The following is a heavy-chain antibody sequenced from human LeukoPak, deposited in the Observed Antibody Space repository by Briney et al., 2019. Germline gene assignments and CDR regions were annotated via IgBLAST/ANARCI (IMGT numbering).Heavy chain of an antibody. J-gene: IGHJ3*02. CDR3: AKDGYYYDSSGYFLDPPGDAFDI. Sequence: GGSLRLSCAASGFTFSSYAMSWVRQAPGKGLEWVSAISGSGGSTYYADSVKGRFTISRDNSKNTLYLQMNSLRAEDTAVYYCAKDGYYYDSSGYFLDPPGDAFDIWGQGTMVTVSS. CDR2: ISGSGGST. CDR1: GFTFSSYA. D-gene: IGHD3-22*01. V-gene: IGHV3-23*01.